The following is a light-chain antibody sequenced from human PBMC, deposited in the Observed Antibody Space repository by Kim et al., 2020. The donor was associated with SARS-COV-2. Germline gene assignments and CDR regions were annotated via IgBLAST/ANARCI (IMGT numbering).Light chain of an antibody. V-gene: IGKV3-11*01. CDR3: QQRSNWPLT. Sequence: LYPGERATLSCRASQSVSSYLAWYQQKPGQAPRLLIYDASNRATGIPARFSGSGSGTDFTLTISSLEPEDFAVYYCQQRSNWPLTFGGGTKVDIK. CDR2: DAS. J-gene: IGKJ4*01. CDR1: QSVSSY.